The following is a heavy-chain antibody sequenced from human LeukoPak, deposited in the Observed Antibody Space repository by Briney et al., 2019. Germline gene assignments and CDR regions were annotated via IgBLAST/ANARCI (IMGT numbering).Heavy chain of an antibody. J-gene: IGHJ4*02. Sequence: GGSLRLSCAASGFTLSSYEMNWVRLAPGKGLEWLSYISRTGNSIYYADSMKGRFTISTDSAKNSLYMQMNSLRAEDTAVYYCARGPYSSNWYVDYWGQGTLVTVAS. CDR2: ISRTGNSI. CDR3: ARGPYSSNWYVDY. V-gene: IGHV3-48*03. D-gene: IGHD6-13*01. CDR1: GFTLSSYE.